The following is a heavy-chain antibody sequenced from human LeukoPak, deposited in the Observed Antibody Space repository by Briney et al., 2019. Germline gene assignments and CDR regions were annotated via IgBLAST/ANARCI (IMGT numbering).Heavy chain of an antibody. CDR2: IYYSGST. Sequence: SETLSLTCTVSGGSISSYYWSWIRQPPGKGLEWIGYIYYSGSTNYNPSLKSRVTISVDTSKNQFSLKLSSVTAADTAVYYCARLESSIYAFDIWGQGTMVTVSS. D-gene: IGHD3-3*02. CDR3: ARLESSIYAFDI. V-gene: IGHV4-59*08. J-gene: IGHJ3*02. CDR1: GGSISSYY.